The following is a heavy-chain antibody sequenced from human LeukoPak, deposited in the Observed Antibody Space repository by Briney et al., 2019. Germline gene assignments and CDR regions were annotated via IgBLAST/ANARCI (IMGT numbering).Heavy chain of an antibody. CDR3: ARDGLLTRTGLDV. CDR1: GGALSDYT. CDR2: ILPMLGTA. J-gene: IGHJ6*04. V-gene: IGHV1-69*16. Sequence: SVKVSCKASGGALSDYTISWVRQAPGQGLEWMGAILPMLGTAKYAQSLQGRVTITTDDSSSTVYMELSSLRFEDTASYFCARDGLLTRTGLDVWGKGTTVTVSS. D-gene: IGHD3/OR15-3a*01.